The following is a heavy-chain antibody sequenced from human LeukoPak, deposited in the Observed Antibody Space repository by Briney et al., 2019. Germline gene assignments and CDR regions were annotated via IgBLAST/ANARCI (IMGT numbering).Heavy chain of an antibody. Sequence: SETLSLTCTVSSGSISNFYWSWIRQSPGKGVEWIGYIYYSVSSNYSGSTNYNPSLKSRVTISVDTSKNQFSLKLSSVTAADTAVYYCAKIGSYSVDYWGQGTLVTVSS. CDR1: SGSISNFY. CDR3: AKIGSYSVDY. J-gene: IGHJ4*02. CDR2: IYYSVSSNYSGST. D-gene: IGHD1-26*01. V-gene: IGHV4-4*09.